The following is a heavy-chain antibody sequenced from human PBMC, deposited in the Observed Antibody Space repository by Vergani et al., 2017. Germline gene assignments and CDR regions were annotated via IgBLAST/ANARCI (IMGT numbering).Heavy chain of an antibody. V-gene: IGHV4-38-2*01. D-gene: IGHD2-21*01. J-gene: IGHJ2*01. CDR3: ARSQGDYWYFDL. CDR1: GYSIGSGFY. CDR2: IHNRGKT. Sequence: QVQLQESGPGLVKPSETLSLTCSVSGYSIGSGFYWAWIRQSPGEGLQWLTSIHNRGKTYHNPSLKSRVSVSLDTSKNRFSLNLTSGTATDTAVYYCARSQGDYWYFDLWGPGSLVTVSS.